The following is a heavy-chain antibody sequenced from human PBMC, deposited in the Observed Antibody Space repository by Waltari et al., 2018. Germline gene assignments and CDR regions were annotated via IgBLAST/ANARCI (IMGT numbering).Heavy chain of an antibody. V-gene: IGHV1-8*02. CDR2: INPKSGNT. CDR1: GYPFRAYD. D-gene: IGHD3-3*01. Sequence: QMQLVQSGAEVKKPGASVKVSCKASGYPFRAYDINWVRQATGHGLEWMGWINPKSGNTVSAQNFQDRVTITRDPSTSTVYMELSSLRSDDAAVYYCARVHYDFWSGYYIWGQGTLVTVPS. J-gene: IGHJ4*02. CDR3: ARVHYDFWSGYYI.